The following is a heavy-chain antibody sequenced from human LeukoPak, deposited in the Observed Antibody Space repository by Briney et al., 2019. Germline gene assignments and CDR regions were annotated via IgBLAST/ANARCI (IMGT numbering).Heavy chain of an antibody. V-gene: IGHV1-46*01. D-gene: IGHD1-26*01. CDR2: INPSGGRT. CDR1: GYTFTSYH. CDR3: ARDSGSYILGGY. Sequence: ASVKVSCKASGYTFTSYHMHWVRQAPGQGLEWMGIINPSGGRTSNAQKFQGRVTMTRDTSTSTVYMELSSLRSEDTAVYYCARDSGSYILGGYWGQGTLVTASS. J-gene: IGHJ4*02.